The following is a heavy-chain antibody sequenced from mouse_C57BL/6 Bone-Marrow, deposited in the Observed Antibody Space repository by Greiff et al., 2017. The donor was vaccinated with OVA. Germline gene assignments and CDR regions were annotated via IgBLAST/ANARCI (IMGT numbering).Heavy chain of an antibody. D-gene: IGHD2-1*01. Sequence: VQLQQSGAELVRPGASVKLSCTASGFNIKDDSLHWLKQRPEQGLEWIGWIDPENGDTEYASKFQGKATITADTSSNTAYLQLSSLTSEDTAVYYCTSYGNFDDWGQGTTLTVSS. V-gene: IGHV14-4*01. CDR1: GFNIKDDS. CDR3: TSYGNFDD. J-gene: IGHJ2*01. CDR2: IDPENGDT.